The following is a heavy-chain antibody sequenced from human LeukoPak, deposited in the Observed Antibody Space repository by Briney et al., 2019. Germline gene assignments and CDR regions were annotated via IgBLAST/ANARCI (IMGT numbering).Heavy chain of an antibody. V-gene: IGHV1-46*01. Sequence: ASVKVSCKASGYTFTSYYMHWVRQAPGQGLEWMGIINPSGGSTSYAQKFQGRVTMTRDMSTSTVYMELSSPRSEDTAVYYCARDRVWWSRDSSGYAPFDYWGQGTLVTVSS. J-gene: IGHJ4*02. CDR3: ARDRVWWSRDSSGYAPFDY. CDR2: INPSGGST. CDR1: GYTFTSYY. D-gene: IGHD3-22*01.